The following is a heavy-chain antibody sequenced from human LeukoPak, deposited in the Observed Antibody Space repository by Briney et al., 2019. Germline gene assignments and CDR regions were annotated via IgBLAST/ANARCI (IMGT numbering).Heavy chain of an antibody. CDR1: GYTFTSYY. J-gene: IGHJ4*02. V-gene: IGHV1-46*01. CDR3: ARHSGSYRDFDY. CDR2: INPSGGST. Sequence: ASVNVSCKASGYTFTSYYMHWVRQAPGQGLEWMGIINPSGGSTSYAQKFQGRVTMTRYTSTSTVYMELSSLRSADTAVYYCARHSGSYRDFDYWGQGTLVTVSS. D-gene: IGHD1-26*01.